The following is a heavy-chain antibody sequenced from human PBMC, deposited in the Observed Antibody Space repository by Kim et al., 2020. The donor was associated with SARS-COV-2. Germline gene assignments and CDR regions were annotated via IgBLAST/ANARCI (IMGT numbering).Heavy chain of an antibody. CDR3: ARGGTNGVCYTD. D-gene: IGHD2-8*01. V-gene: IGHV1-69*04. J-gene: IGHJ4*02. CDR1: GGTFSSYA. CDR2: IIPILGIA. Sequence: SVKVSCKASGGTFSSYAISWVRQAPGQGLEWMGRIIPILGIANYAQKFQGRVTITADKSTSTAYMELSSLRSEDTAVYYCARGGTNGVCYTDWGQGTLVTVSS.